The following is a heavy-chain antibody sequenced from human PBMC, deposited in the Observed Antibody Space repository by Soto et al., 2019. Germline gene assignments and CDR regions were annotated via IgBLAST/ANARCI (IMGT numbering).Heavy chain of an antibody. CDR3: ARGETRHSSLSVY. V-gene: IGHV3-74*01. CDR2: INTDGSST. J-gene: IGHJ4*02. Sequence: EVQLVESGGGLVQPGGSLSLSCAASGFTFSSYWMHWVRQAPGKGLVWVSRINTDGSSTSYADSVKGRFTISRDNAENTLYLQMNSLTAEDTAVYYCARGETRHSSLSVYWGQGTLVTVAS. D-gene: IGHD3-22*01. CDR1: GFTFSSYW.